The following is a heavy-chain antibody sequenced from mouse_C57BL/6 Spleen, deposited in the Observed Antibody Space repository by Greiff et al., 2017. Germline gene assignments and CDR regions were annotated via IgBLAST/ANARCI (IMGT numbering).Heavy chain of an antibody. CDR2: ISYDGSN. J-gene: IGHJ1*03. Sequence: EVKLVESGPGLVKPSQSLSLTCSVTGYSITSGYYWNWIRQFPGNKLEWMGYISYDGSNNYNPSLKNRISITRDTSKNQFFLKLNSVTTEDTATYYCATDYGSRHWYFDVWGTGTTVTVSS. CDR1: GYSITSGYY. V-gene: IGHV3-6*01. CDR3: ATDYGSRHWYFDV. D-gene: IGHD1-1*01.